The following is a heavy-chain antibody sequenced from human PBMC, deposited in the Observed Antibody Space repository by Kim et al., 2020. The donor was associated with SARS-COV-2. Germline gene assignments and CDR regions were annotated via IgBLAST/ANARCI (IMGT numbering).Heavy chain of an antibody. D-gene: IGHD6-13*01. V-gene: IGHV3-9*01. J-gene: IGHJ5*02. CDR3: AKDIASSSWHWFDP. CDR1: GFTFGDYA. CDR2: ISWNSGSI. Sequence: GGSLRLSCAASGFTFGDYAMHWVRQAPGKGLEWVSGISWNSGSIGYADSVKGRFTISRDNAKNSLYLQMNSLRAEDTALYYCAKDIASSSWHWFDPWGQGTLVTVSS.